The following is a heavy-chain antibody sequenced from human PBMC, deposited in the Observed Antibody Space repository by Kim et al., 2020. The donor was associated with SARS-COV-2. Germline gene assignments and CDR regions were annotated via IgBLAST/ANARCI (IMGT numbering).Heavy chain of an antibody. V-gene: IGHV1-2*02. D-gene: IGHD6-19*01. CDR2: INPNSGGT. CDR3: ARDHGYSSGWYYYYYGMDV. Sequence: ASVKVSCKASGYTFTGYYMHWVRQAPGQGLEWMGWINPNSGGTNYAQKFQGRVTMTRDTSISTAYMELSRLRSDDTAVYYCARDHGYSSGWYYYYYGMDVWGQGTTVTVSS. CDR1: GYTFTGYY. J-gene: IGHJ6*02.